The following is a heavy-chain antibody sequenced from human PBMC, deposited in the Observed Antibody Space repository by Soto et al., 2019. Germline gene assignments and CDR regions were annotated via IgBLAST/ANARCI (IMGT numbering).Heavy chain of an antibody. J-gene: IGHJ6*02. Sequence: AVNVSCKASGGTFSSYSISWVRQAPGQGLEWMGGIIPIFGTASYAQKFQGRVTITADESTGTAYMELSSLRSEDTAVYYCAYYGSGNYYNVGGYYYFYGMDVWGQGTTVTVSS. CDR1: GGTFSSYS. CDR2: IIPIFGTA. D-gene: IGHD3-10*01. V-gene: IGHV1-69*13. CDR3: AYYGSGNYYNVGGYYYFYGMDV.